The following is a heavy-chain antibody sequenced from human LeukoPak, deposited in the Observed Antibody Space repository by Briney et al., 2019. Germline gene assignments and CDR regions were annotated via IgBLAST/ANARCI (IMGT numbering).Heavy chain of an antibody. V-gene: IGHV3-7*01. D-gene: IGHD2-2*01. CDR1: GFTFSSYW. CDR3: AKDEVVPGYYYTDV. CDR2: IKQDGSEK. Sequence: GGSLRLSCTVSGFTFSSYWFNWVRQAPGKGLEWVANIKQDGSEKYYVDSMKGRFTISRDNAKSSLYLQMNSLNAEDTAVYYCAKDEVVPGYYYTDVWGRGTTVTISS. J-gene: IGHJ6*03.